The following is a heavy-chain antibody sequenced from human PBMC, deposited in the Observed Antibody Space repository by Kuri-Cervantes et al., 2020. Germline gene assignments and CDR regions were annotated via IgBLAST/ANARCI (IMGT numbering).Heavy chain of an antibody. Sequence: GESLKISCLASGFTLSRNWMHWVRQAPGKGLVWVSRINSDGSSTSYADSVKGRFTISRDNAKNTLYLHMNSLRAEDTAVYYCARDPGGPYCSSTSCYGGDYYGMDVWGQGTTVTVSS. D-gene: IGHD2-2*01. CDR2: INSDGSST. J-gene: IGHJ6*02. V-gene: IGHV3-74*01. CDR3: ARDPGGPYCSSTSCYGGDYYGMDV. CDR1: GFTLSRNW.